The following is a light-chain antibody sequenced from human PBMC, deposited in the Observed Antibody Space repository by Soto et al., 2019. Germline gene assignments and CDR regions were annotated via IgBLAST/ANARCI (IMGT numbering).Light chain of an antibody. CDR3: QHRSNCPP. CDR1: QSVSSY. J-gene: IGKJ4*02. Sequence: EIVLTQSPATLSLSPGERATLSCRASQSVSSYLAWYQQKPGQAPRLLIYDASNRATGIPARFSGSGSGTYFTLTISSLEPEDVVFYCCQHRSNCPPFGGGTKVEIK. CDR2: DAS. V-gene: IGKV3-11*01.